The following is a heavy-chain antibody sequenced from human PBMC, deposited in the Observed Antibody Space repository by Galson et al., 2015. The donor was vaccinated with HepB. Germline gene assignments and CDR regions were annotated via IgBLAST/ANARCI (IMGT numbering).Heavy chain of an antibody. CDR1: GFIFSTYS. Sequence: SLRLSCAASGFIFSTYSMNWVRQAPGKGLEWVSYISSGSTTIYYADSMKGRFTISRDNGKNSLYLQMNSLRAEDTAVYYCARLYYYDSSDYYPPDYWGQGTLVTVSS. V-gene: IGHV3-48*01. CDR2: ISSGSTTI. CDR3: ARLYYYDSSDYYPPDY. J-gene: IGHJ4*02. D-gene: IGHD3-22*01.